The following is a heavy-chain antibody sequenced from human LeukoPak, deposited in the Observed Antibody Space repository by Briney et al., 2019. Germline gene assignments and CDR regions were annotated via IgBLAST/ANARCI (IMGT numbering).Heavy chain of an antibody. J-gene: IGHJ4*02. V-gene: IGHV4-59*01. CDR1: GGSISSYY. CDR2: IYYSGST. CDR3: ARSGYSYGLTRFYYFDY. Sequence: PSETLSLTCTVSGGSISSYYWTWIRQPPGKGLEWIGYIYYSGSTNYNPSLKSRVTISVDTSKNQFSLKLSSVTAADTAVYYCARSGYSYGLTRFYYFDYWGQGTLVTVSS. D-gene: IGHD5-18*01.